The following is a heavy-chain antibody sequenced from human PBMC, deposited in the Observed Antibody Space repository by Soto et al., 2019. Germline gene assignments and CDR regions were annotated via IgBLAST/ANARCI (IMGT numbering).Heavy chain of an antibody. J-gene: IGHJ6*03. V-gene: IGHV4-34*01. D-gene: IGHD2-21*01. CDR2: INHLGSI. CDR1: GGSLSDYF. Sequence: SETLSLTCVVSGGSLSDYFWSWIRQPPGMALEWIGEINHLGSIDYNPSLKSRVTMSVDTSKNQFSLTLNSVTAADTATYYCARGGISHWAYFYYMDVWDRGTTVTVS. CDR3: ARGGISHWAYFYYMDV.